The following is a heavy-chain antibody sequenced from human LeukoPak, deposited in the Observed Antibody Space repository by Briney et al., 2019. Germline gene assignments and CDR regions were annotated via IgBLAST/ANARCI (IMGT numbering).Heavy chain of an antibody. J-gene: IGHJ4*02. CDR1: GFTFSSYW. D-gene: IGHD3-3*01. CDR2: IKQDGSEE. V-gene: IGHV3-7*01. Sequence: GGSLRLSCAASGFTFSSYWMSWVRQAPGKGLEWVANIKQDGSEEYYVDSVKGRFTISRDNAKNSLYLQMNSLRAEDTAVYYCCSIFGVVKSGWGQGTLVTVSS. CDR3: CSIFGVVKSG.